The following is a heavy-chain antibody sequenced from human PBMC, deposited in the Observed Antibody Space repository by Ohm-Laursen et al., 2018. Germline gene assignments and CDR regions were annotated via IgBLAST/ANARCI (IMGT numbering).Heavy chain of an antibody. V-gene: IGHV4-59*01. CDR1: GGSISSYY. CDR2: IYYSGST. Sequence: GTLSLTCTVSGGSISSYYWSWIRQPPGKGLEWIGYIYYSGSTNYNPSLKSRVTISVDTSKNQFSLKLSSVTAADTAAYYCARVLPAADWGWFDPWGQGTLVTVSS. D-gene: IGHD2-2*01. J-gene: IGHJ5*02. CDR3: ARVLPAADWGWFDP.